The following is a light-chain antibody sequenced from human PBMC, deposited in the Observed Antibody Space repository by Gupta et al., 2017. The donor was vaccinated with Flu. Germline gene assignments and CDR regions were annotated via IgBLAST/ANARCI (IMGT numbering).Light chain of an antibody. CDR3: QSYDSSNLWV. CDR2: EDN. Sequence: FMLTQPHSVSDSPGKTVTISCTRSSGSIASNYVQWSQQRPGSSPTTVMYEDNQRPSGVPDRFSGSIDSSSNSASLTISGLKTEDEADYYCQSYDSSNLWVFGGGTRLTVL. CDR1: SGSIASNY. V-gene: IGLV6-57*01. J-gene: IGLJ3*02.